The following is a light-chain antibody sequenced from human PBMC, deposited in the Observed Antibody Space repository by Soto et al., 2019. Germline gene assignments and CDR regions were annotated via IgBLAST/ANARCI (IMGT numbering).Light chain of an antibody. CDR1: QDIKNY. J-gene: IGKJ4*01. V-gene: IGKV1-33*01. CDR3: QQCDDFIT. CDR2: EAS. Sequence: DLQMTQSPSSLSASVGDRVTITCQASQDIKNYLNWYQQKPGKAPKLLFYEASNLETGVPSRFSGSGSGRTFTFSISSLQPEDIATYYCQQCDDFITFGGGTRIEIK.